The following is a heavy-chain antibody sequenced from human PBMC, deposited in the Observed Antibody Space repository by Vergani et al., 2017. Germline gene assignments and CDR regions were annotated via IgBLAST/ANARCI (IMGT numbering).Heavy chain of an antibody. D-gene: IGHD2-21*01. Sequence: QVQLQESGPGLVKPSVTLSLTCSVSGDSMNTYYLTWIRQPPGKGLEWIGYIYDSGDTKYNTSLKSRVTMSLDTSKNQFSLNLYSVTAADTAVYYCARGALWWLRQIDSWGQGTLVTVSS. CDR3: ARGALWWLRQIDS. CDR1: GDSMNTYY. CDR2: IYDSGDT. J-gene: IGHJ4*02. V-gene: IGHV4-59*01.